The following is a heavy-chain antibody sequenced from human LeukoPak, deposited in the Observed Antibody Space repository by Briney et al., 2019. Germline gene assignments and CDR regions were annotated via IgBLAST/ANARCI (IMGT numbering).Heavy chain of an antibody. Sequence: SHTLSLTYTVSSRSITSNNYLWGWIRQPPGRGVGWIGNIFYSGTTHYNPSLKSRVTISVDTSKNHFSLKMSSVTAADSAIYYRASLTRAPFGVAIGSLDYWGQGTLVTVSS. CDR1: SRSITSNNYL. CDR3: ASLTRAPFGVAIGSLDY. D-gene: IGHD3-3*01. V-gene: IGHV4-39*02. CDR2: IFYSGTT. J-gene: IGHJ4*02.